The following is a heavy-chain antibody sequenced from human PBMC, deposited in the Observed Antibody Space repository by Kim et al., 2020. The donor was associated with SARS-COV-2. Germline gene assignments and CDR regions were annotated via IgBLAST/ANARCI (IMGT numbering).Heavy chain of an antibody. CDR1: GYSFTSYW. Sequence: GESLKISCKGSGYSFTSYWISWVRQMPGKGLEWMGRIDPSDSYTNYSPSFQGHVTISADKSISTAYLQWSSLKASDTAMYYCARHADTAMVIVDYWGQGTLVTVSS. V-gene: IGHV5-10-1*01. CDR3: ARHADTAMVIVDY. D-gene: IGHD5-18*01. CDR2: IDPSDSYT. J-gene: IGHJ4*02.